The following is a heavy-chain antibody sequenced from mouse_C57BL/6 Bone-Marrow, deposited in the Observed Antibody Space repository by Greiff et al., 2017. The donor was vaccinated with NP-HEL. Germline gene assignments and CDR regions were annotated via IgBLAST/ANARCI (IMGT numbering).Heavy chain of an antibody. Sequence: QVQLQQPGAELVKPGASVKLSCKASGYTFTSYWMHWVKQRPGQGLEWIGMIHPNSGSTNYNEKFKSKATLTVDKSSSTAYMQLSSLTSEDSAVYYCARQDYSNYVLFDYWGQGTTLTVSS. CDR1: GYTFTSYW. CDR3: ARQDYSNYVLFDY. J-gene: IGHJ2*01. V-gene: IGHV1-64*01. D-gene: IGHD2-5*01. CDR2: IHPNSGST.